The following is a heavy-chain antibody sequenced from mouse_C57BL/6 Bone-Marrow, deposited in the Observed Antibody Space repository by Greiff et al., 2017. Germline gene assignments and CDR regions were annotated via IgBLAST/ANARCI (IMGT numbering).Heavy chain of an antibody. D-gene: IGHD2-5*01. Sequence: VQLQQSGAELVRPGSSVKLSCKASGYTFTSYWMHWVKQRPIQGLEWIGNIDPSDSETHYNQKFKDKATLTVDKSSSTAYMQLSSLTSEDSAVYYCARLYSSNSYYFDYWGQGTTLTVSS. V-gene: IGHV1-52*01. CDR2: IDPSDSET. CDR3: ARLYSSNSYYFDY. J-gene: IGHJ2*01. CDR1: GYTFTSYW.